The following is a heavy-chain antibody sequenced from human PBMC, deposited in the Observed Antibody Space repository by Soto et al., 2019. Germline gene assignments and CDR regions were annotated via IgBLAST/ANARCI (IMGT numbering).Heavy chain of an antibody. Sequence: SLRLSCAASGFSVSSHSDLWVRQAPGKGLEWVSYISSGGSETFYTDSVNGRFTISRDDAKNSLYLQMNSLRVEDTAVYYCTRGLLDGTDAWGQGTLVTVSS. CDR1: GFSVSSHS. V-gene: IGHV3-48*01. D-gene: IGHD1-26*01. CDR3: TRGLLDGTDA. CDR2: ISSGGSET. J-gene: IGHJ5*02.